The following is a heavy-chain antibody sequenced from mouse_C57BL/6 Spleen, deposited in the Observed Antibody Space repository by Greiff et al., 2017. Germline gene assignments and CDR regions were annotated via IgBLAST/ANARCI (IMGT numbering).Heavy chain of an antibody. V-gene: IGHV1-18*01. J-gene: IGHJ1*03. CDR2: INPNNGGT. D-gene: IGHD1-1*01. Sequence: VQLQQSGPELVKPGASVKIPCKASGYTFTDYNMDWVKQSHGKSLEWIGDINPNNGGTIYNQKFKGKATLTVAKSSSTAYMELSSLTSEDSAVYDCARDTTVGATYWYIDVWGTGTTVTVSS. CDR3: ARDTTVGATYWYIDV. CDR1: GYTFTDYN.